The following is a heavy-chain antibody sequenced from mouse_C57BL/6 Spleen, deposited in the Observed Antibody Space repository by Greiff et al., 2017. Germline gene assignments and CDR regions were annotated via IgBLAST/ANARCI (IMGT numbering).Heavy chain of an antibody. V-gene: IGHV1-69*01. D-gene: IGHD3-2*02. CDR2: IDPSDSYT. CDR1: GYTFTSYW. J-gene: IGHJ2*01. CDR3: ARRSSGHVYFDY. Sequence: QVQLQQPGAELVMPGASVKLSCKASGYTFTSYWMHWVKQRPGQGLEWIGEIDPSDSYTNYNQKFKGKSTLTVDKSSSTAYMQLSSLTSEDSAVYYCARRSSGHVYFDYWGQGTTLTVSS.